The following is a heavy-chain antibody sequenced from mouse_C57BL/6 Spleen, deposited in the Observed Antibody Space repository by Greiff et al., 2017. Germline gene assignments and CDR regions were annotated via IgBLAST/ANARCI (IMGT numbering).Heavy chain of an antibody. CDR3: TTTAQATFFFDY. Sequence: LVESGAELVRPGASVKLSCTASGFNIKDDYMHWVKQRPEQGLEWIGWIDPENGDTEYASKFQGKSTITADTSSNTAYLQLSSLTSEDTAVYYCTTTAQATFFFDYWGQGTTLTVSS. CDR2: IDPENGDT. D-gene: IGHD3-2*02. J-gene: IGHJ2*01. V-gene: IGHV14-4*01. CDR1: GFNIKDDY.